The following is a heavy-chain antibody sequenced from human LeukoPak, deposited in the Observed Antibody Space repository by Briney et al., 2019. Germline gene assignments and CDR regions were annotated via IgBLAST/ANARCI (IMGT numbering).Heavy chain of an antibody. J-gene: IGHJ6*03. V-gene: IGHV3-7*01. CDR1: GFTFSSYW. CDR3: ARASGGIVAKGPKNYYYYYMDV. CDR2: IKQDGSEK. Sequence: GGSLRLSCAASGFTFSSYWMSWVRQAPGKGLEWVANIKQDGSEKYYVDSVKGRFTISRDNAKNSLYLQMNSLRAEDTAVYYCARASGGIVAKGPKNYYYYYMDVWGKGTTVTISS. D-gene: IGHD5-12*01.